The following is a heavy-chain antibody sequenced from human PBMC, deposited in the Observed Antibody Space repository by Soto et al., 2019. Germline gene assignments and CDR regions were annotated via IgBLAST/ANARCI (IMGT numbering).Heavy chain of an antibody. CDR2: ISYDGSNK. CDR1: GFTFSSYA. V-gene: IGHV3-30-3*01. J-gene: IGHJ4*02. CDR3: ARDAGGNSGSYYFDY. D-gene: IGHD2-21*02. Sequence: QVQLVESGGGVVQPGRSLRLSCAASGFTFSSYAMHWVRQAPGKGLEWVAVISYDGSNKYYADSVKGRFTTSRDNSKNTLYLQMNSLRAEDTAVYYCARDAGGNSGSYYFDYWGQGTLVTVSS.